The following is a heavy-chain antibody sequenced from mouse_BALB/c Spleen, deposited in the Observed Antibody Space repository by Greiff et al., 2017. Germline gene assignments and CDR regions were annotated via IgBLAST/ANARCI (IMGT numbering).Heavy chain of an antibody. CDR3: ARRAYYRYDAMDY. J-gene: IGHJ4*01. V-gene: IGHV14-3*02. CDR2: IDPANGNT. D-gene: IGHD2-14*01. Sequence: EVKVVESGAELVKPGASVKLSCTASGFNIKDTYMHWVKQRPEQGLEWIGRIDPANGNTKYDPKFQGKATITADTSSNTAYLQLSSLTSEDTAVYYCARRAYYRYDAMDYWGQGTSVTVSS. CDR1: GFNIKDTY.